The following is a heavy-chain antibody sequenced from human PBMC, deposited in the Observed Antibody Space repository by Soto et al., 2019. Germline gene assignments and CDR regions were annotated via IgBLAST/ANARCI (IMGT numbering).Heavy chain of an antibody. CDR1: GITFIADA. Sequence: GGSLRLSCAASGITFIADAMSWVRQAPGKGLEWVSAISGSGATTYYADSVKGRFTISRDKSKNTLYLQMNSLRAEDTALYYCAKSFSSNWYDYFDYWGQGSLVTVFS. J-gene: IGHJ4*02. CDR2: ISGSGATT. D-gene: IGHD6-13*01. CDR3: AKSFSSNWYDYFDY. V-gene: IGHV3-23*01.